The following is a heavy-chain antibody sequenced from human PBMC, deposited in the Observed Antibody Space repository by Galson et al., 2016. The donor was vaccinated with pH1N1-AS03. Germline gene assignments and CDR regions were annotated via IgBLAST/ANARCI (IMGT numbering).Heavy chain of an antibody. CDR1: GGTLNNYA. V-gene: IGHV1-69*06. Sequence: SVKVSCKASGGTLNNYAINWVRQAPGQGLEWMGGISPIFGSANHAQKFQGRVTITADIFTNTVYMELSSLRSEDTAVDYCARGLKYHFVSGSVFWGQGPLVTVSS. CDR3: ARGLKYHFVSGSVF. CDR2: ISPIFGSA. D-gene: IGHD3-10*01. J-gene: IGHJ4*02.